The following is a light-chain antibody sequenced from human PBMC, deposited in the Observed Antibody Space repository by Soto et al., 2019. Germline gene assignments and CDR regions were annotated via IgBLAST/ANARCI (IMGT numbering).Light chain of an antibody. J-gene: IGLJ1*01. CDR1: SSDVGGYNY. V-gene: IGLV2-11*01. CDR2: DVS. Sequence: QSVLTQPRSVSGSPGQSVAISCTGTSSDVGGYNYVSWYQQHPGKAPKLMIYDVSKRPSGVPDRFSGSKSGNTASLTISGLQAEDEADYYRCSYAGGPYVFGTGTKVTVL. CDR3: CSYAGGPYV.